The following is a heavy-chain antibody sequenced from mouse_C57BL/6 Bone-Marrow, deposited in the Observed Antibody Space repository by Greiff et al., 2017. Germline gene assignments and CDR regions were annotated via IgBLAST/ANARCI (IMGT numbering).Heavy chain of an antibody. Sequence: EVKLMESGEGLVKPGGSLKLSCAASGFTFSSYAMSWVRQTPEKRLEWVAYISSGGDYIYYADTVKGRFTISRDNARNTLYLQMSSLKSEDTAMYYCTREGGGYYVRYFDYWGQGTTLTVSS. CDR3: TREGGGYYVRYFDY. CDR1: GFTFSSYA. V-gene: IGHV5-9-1*02. D-gene: IGHD2-3*01. CDR2: ISSGGDYI. J-gene: IGHJ2*01.